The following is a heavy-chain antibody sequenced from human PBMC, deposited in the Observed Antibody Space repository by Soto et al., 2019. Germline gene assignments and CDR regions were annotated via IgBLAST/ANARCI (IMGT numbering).Heavy chain of an antibody. V-gene: IGHV4-34*01. J-gene: IGHJ4*02. CDR3: ARVGLRYCSSTSCSTC. D-gene: IGHD2-2*01. CDR2: INHSGST. Sequence: PSETLSLTCAVYGGSFNHDYWSWIRQPPGKGLEWIGEINHSGSTNYNPSLKSRVTISVDTSKNQFSLKLTSVTAADTAVYYCARVGLRYCSSTSCSTCWGQGTLVTVSS. CDR1: GGSFNHDY.